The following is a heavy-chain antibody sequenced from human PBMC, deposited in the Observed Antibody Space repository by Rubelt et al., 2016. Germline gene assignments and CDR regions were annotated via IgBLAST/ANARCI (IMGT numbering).Heavy chain of an antibody. CDR3: ARNLIMITFGGVIVPPDY. CDR2: ISAYNGHT. CDR1: GYTFTSYG. V-gene: IGHV1-18*01. J-gene: IGHJ4*02. D-gene: IGHD3-16*02. Sequence: QVQLVQSGAEVKKPGASVKVSCKASGYTFTSYGISWVRQAPGQGLEWMGWISAYNGHTNYAQKVQGRVTRTTETSTSTADMELRSLRSDDTAVYYCARNLIMITFGGVIVPPDYWGQGTLVTVSS.